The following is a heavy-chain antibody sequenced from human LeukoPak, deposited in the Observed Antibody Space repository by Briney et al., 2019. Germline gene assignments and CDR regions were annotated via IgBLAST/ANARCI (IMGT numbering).Heavy chain of an antibody. CDR1: GYTFTSYY. CDR2: INPSGGST. V-gene: IGHV1-46*01. CDR3: ARDLTSMGGCDY. Sequence: ASVKVSCKASGYTFTSYYMHWVRQAPGQGLEWMGIINPSGGSTSYAQKFQGRVTMTRDTSTSTVYMELSSLRSEDTAAYYCARDLTSMGGCDYWGQGTLVTVSS. D-gene: IGHD2-21*02. J-gene: IGHJ4*02.